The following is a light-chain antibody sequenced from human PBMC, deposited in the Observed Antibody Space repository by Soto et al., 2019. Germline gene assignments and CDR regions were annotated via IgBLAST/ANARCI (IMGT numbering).Light chain of an antibody. Sequence: AIQLTQSPSSLSASVGDRVTITCRASQGISSALAWYQQKPGKAPKLLIYDASSLESGVPSRFSGSGSGTDFTLTISSLQPEDFATYYCQQFNNSSTFGGGTKVDIK. J-gene: IGKJ4*01. CDR3: QQFNNSST. CDR2: DAS. CDR1: QGISSA. V-gene: IGKV1D-13*01.